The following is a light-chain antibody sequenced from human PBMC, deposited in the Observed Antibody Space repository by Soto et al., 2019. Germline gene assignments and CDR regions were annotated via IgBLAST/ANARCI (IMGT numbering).Light chain of an antibody. CDR3: QQYNSYPLT. V-gene: IGKV1D-16*01. CDR1: QDIKTW. CDR2: AAS. Sequence: DVQMTQSPSSRSASVGDRVAITCRASQDIKTWLVWYQQKPEQAPKSLIYAASGLQAGVPSRFSGSGSGTDFTLTISSLQPEDSAIYYCQQYNSYPLTFGGGT. J-gene: IGKJ4*01.